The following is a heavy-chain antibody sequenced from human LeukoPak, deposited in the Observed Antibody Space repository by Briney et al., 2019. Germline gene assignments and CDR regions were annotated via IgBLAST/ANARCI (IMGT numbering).Heavy chain of an antibody. CDR3: AKGGSGSGWFAY. J-gene: IGHJ4*02. CDR2: ISYDGSNK. CDR1: GFTFSSYG. D-gene: IGHD6-19*01. V-gene: IGHV3-30*18. Sequence: GGSLRLSCAASGFTFSSYGMHWVRQAPGKGLEWVAVISYDGSNKYYADSVKGRFTISRDNSKNTLYLQMNSLRAEDTAVYYCAKGGSGSGWFAYWGQGTLVTVS.